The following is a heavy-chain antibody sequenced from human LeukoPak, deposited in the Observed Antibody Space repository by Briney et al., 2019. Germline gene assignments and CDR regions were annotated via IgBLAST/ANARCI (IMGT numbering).Heavy chain of an antibody. CDR1: GFTFSSYS. CDR2: ISSSSSTI. Sequence: GGSLRLSCAASGFTFSSYSMNWVRQAPGKGLEGVSYISSSSSTIYYADSVKGRFTISRDNAKNSLYLQMNSLRAEDTAVYYCARGGGVITPLDAFDIWGQGTMVTVSS. V-gene: IGHV3-48*01. J-gene: IGHJ3*02. CDR3: ARGGGVITPLDAFDI. D-gene: IGHD3-22*01.